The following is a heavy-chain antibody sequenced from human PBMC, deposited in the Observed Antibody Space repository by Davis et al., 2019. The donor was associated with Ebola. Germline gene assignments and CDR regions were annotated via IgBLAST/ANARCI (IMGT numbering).Heavy chain of an antibody. D-gene: IGHD3-3*01. CDR1: GYTFTGYY. J-gene: IGHJ6*02. CDR2: INPNSGGT. CDR3: ARCRERITIFGSARLYGMDV. Sequence: AASVKVSCKASGYTFTGYYMHWVRQAPGQGLEWMGWINPNSGGTNYAQKFQGWVTMTRDTSISTAYMELSRLRSEDTAVYYCARCRERITIFGSARLYGMDVWGQGTTVTVSS. V-gene: IGHV1-2*04.